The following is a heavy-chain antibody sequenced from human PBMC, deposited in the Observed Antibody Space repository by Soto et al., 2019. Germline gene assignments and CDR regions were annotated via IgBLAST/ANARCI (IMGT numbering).Heavy chain of an antibody. Sequence: APSKVSCKASGYTFTSYAMHWVRQAPGQRLAWMGWINAGNGNTKYSQKFQGGVTITRDTPASTAYMELSRQSSEDTGGYYCARGAMTWEGWFDPWGQGTLVT. CDR2: INAGNGNT. D-gene: IGHD1-26*01. V-gene: IGHV1-3*01. CDR3: ARGAMTWEGWFDP. CDR1: GYTFTSYA. J-gene: IGHJ5*02.